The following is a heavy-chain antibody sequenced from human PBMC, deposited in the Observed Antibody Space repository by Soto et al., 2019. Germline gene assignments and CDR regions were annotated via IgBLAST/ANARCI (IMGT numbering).Heavy chain of an antibody. J-gene: IGHJ4*02. CDR3: ARSSGSYWWEFDY. V-gene: IGHV3-11*06. D-gene: IGHD3-10*01. Sequence: ESGGGLVKPAGSLRLSCAASGFTFSDYYMSWIRQAPGKGLEWISYISSRGNYADYADSMKGRFSISRDNAKNSLYLQVHSLRAEDTAVYYCARSSGSYWWEFDYWGQGTLVTVSS. CDR1: GFTFSDYY. CDR2: ISSRGNYA.